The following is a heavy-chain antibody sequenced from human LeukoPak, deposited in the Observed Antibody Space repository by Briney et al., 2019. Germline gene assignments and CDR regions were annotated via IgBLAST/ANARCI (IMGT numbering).Heavy chain of an antibody. CDR2: IYYSGST. CDR3: ARFATIVIEAFDI. Sequence: PSETLSLTCTVSGGSISSYYRSWIRQPPGKGLEWIGYIYYSGSTNYNPSLKSRVTISVDTSKNQFSLKLSSVTAADTAVYYCARFATIVIEAFDIWGQGTMVTVSS. D-gene: IGHD2/OR15-2a*01. CDR1: GGSISSYY. V-gene: IGHV4-59*01. J-gene: IGHJ3*02.